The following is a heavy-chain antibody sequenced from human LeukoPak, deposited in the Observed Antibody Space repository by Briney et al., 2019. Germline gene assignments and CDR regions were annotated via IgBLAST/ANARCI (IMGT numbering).Heavy chain of an antibody. Sequence: SETLSLTCTVSGYSISSGYYGGWIRQPPGKGLEWIGSIYHSGSTYYNPSLKSRVTISVDTSKNQFSLKLSSVTAADTAVYYCARDLSRRRYYYDSSGYDSGYWGQGTLVSVSS. D-gene: IGHD3-22*01. V-gene: IGHV4-38-2*02. CDR2: IYHSGST. CDR1: GYSISSGYY. CDR3: ARDLSRRRYYYDSSGYDSGY. J-gene: IGHJ4*02.